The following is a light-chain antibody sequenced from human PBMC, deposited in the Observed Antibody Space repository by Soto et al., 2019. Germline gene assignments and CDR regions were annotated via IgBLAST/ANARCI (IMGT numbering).Light chain of an antibody. Sequence: EIVLTQSPATLSLSPGERATLSCRAGQSVSNYLGWYQQKSGQAPRLLISDVSNRATGIPDRFSGSGSGTDFPLTISSLEPEDFAVYYCQHRVNGPTFGGGTKVEIK. J-gene: IGKJ4*01. CDR3: QHRVNGPT. CDR1: QSVSNY. V-gene: IGKV3-11*01. CDR2: DVS.